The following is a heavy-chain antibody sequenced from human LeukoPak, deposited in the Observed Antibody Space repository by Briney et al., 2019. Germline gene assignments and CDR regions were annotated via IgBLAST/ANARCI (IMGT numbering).Heavy chain of an antibody. V-gene: IGHV3-23*01. D-gene: IGHD1-26*01. CDR1: ALSFSNYA. J-gene: IGHJ4*02. Sequence: GGSLRPSCAASALSFSNYAMSWVRQAPGKGLEWVSVIAVGGGSTYYTASVKGRFTISRDNSKNKLYLQMNSLRAEDTAVYYCAKAQVMGAPRSADYWGQGTLVIVSS. CDR2: IAVGGGST. CDR3: AKAQVMGAPRSADY.